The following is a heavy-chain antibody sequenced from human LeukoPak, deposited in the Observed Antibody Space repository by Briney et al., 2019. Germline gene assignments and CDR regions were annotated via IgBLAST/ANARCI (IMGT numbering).Heavy chain of an antibody. V-gene: IGHV1-8*03. Sequence: SVKVSCKASGYTFTSYDINWVRQATGQGLEWMGWMNHNSGNTGYAQKFQGRVTITRNTSISTAYMELSSLRSEDTAVYYCANFDYGGNSGAFDIWGQGTMVTVSS. CDR3: ANFDYGGNSGAFDI. CDR1: GYTFTSYD. D-gene: IGHD4-23*01. CDR2: MNHNSGNT. J-gene: IGHJ3*02.